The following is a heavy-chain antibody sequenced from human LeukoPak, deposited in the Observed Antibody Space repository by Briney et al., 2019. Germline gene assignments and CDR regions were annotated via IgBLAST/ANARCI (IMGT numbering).Heavy chain of an antibody. CDR3: ARAAAGLILFDY. V-gene: IGHV4-30-4*01. Sequence: SQTLSLTCTVSGGSISSGDYYRSWIRQPPGKGLEWIGYIYYSGSTYYNPSLKSRVTISVDTSKNQFSLKLSSVTAADTAVYYCARAAAGLILFDYWGQGTLVTVSS. CDR2: IYYSGST. CDR1: GGSISSGDYY. J-gene: IGHJ4*02. D-gene: IGHD6-13*01.